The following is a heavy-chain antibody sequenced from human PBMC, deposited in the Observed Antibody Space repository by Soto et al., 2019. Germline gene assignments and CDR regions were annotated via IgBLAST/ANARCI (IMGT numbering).Heavy chain of an antibody. V-gene: IGHV4-31*03. J-gene: IGHJ4*02. CDR1: GGSLTSGGYY. Sequence: QVQLQESGPGLVKPSQTLSLSCSVSGGSLTSGGYYWSWIRQHPGKGLEWIGYSHYSGNTYYNPSLKSRVTISVDTSNNQFSLKLSSVTAADTAVYYCAGLYGDYSYFEHWGQGTLVAVSS. CDR3: AGLYGDYSYFEH. D-gene: IGHD4-17*01. CDR2: SHYSGNT.